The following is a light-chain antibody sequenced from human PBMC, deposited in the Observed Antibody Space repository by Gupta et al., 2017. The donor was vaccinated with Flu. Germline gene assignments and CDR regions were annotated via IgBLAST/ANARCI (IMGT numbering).Light chain of an antibody. V-gene: IGLV1-44*01. J-gene: IGLJ1*01. CDR3: AAWDDTLNGHYV. CDR1: SSNIGSNN. Sequence: QSVLTQPPSTPGTPGQTVSISCSGSSSNIGSNNVNWYQHLPGTAPKLLIYNNDEWPSGVPGRFSGSKSGTSASLAISGLQSEDEADYYCAAWDDTLNGHYVFGTGTKVTVL. CDR2: NND.